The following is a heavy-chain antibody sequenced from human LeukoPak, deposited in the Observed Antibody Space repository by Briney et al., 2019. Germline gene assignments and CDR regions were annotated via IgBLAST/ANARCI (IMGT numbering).Heavy chain of an antibody. D-gene: IGHD6-19*01. CDR2: IYYSGTT. CDR3: ARQVGGGRWYFDY. CDR1: GXSISSSSYY. J-gene: IGHJ4*02. V-gene: IGHV4-39*01. Sequence: SETLSLTCTVSGXSISSSSYYWGWIHQPPGKGLEWIGSIYYSGTTYYNPSLKSRVTISLDASKNQFALKLNSVTAADTAVYYCARQVGGGRWYFDYWGQGTLVTVSS.